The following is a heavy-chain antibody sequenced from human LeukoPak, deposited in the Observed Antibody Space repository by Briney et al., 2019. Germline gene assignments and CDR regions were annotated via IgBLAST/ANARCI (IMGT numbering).Heavy chain of an antibody. Sequence: SVTVSCKASRGTFSSYAISWVRQAPGQGLEWMGGIIPIFGTANYAQKFQGRVTITADESTSTAYMELSSLRSEDTAVYYCARAPRQGIGYNYDYWGQGTLVTVSS. CDR1: RGTFSSYA. CDR2: IIPIFGTA. V-gene: IGHV1-69*13. D-gene: IGHD5-24*01. CDR3: ARAPRQGIGYNYDY. J-gene: IGHJ4*02.